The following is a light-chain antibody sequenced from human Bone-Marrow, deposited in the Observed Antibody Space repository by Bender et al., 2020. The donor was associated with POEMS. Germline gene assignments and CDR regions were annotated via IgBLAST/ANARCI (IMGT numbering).Light chain of an antibody. CDR3: CAYAGSRTFVL. Sequence: QSALTQPPSASGSPGQSVTISCTGTSTDVGAYNYVSWYQQHPGKAPKLMIYEVSKRPSGISDRFSGSKSGSTASLTISGLQADDEGDYYCCAYAGSRTFVLFGGGTKLTVL. CDR2: EVS. V-gene: IGLV2-8*01. CDR1: STDVGAYNY. J-gene: IGLJ2*01.